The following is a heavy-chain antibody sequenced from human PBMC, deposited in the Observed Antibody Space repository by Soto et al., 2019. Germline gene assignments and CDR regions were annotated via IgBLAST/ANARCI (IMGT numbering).Heavy chain of an antibody. CDR1: GFTFSSCG. CDR3: AKDYGSGWSVDY. CDR2: ISLDGSND. D-gene: IGHD6-19*01. Sequence: GSLRLSCAASGFTFSSCGMHWVRQAPGKGLEWVALISLDGSNDYYAGSVKGRFTISRDNSKNTLYLQMNSLRADDTAVYYCAKDYGSGWSVDYWGQGALVTVSS. V-gene: IGHV3-30*18. J-gene: IGHJ4*02.